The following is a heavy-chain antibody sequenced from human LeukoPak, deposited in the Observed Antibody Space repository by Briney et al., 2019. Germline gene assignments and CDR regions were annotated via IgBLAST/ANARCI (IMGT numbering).Heavy chain of an antibody. CDR2: IIPIFGTA. J-gene: IGHJ6*03. Sequence: SVKVSCKASGGTFISYAISWVRQAPGQGLEWMGRIIPIFGTANYAQKFQGRVTITTDESTSTAYMELSSLRSEDTAVYYCARTRTKGGFYYYYMDVWGKGTTVTVSS. V-gene: IGHV1-69*05. CDR3: ARTRTKGGFYYYYMDV. CDR1: GGTFISYA. D-gene: IGHD1-26*01.